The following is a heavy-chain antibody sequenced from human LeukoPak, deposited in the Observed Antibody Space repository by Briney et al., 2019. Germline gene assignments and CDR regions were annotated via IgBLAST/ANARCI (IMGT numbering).Heavy chain of an antibody. CDR2: ISYDGSNK. V-gene: IGHV3-30*03. J-gene: IGHJ4*02. CDR1: GFTFSSYG. D-gene: IGHD6-13*01. CDR3: ARHLLAAAGTGFDY. Sequence: GGSLRLSCAASGFTFSSYGMQWVRQAPGKGLEWVAVISYDGSNKYYGDSVKGRFTISRDNSKNTMYMQMNSQRAEDTAVYYRARHLLAAAGTGFDYWGQGTLVTVSS.